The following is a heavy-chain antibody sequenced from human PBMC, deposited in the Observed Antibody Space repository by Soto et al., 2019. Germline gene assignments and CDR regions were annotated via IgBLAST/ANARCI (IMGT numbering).Heavy chain of an antibody. CDR3: ALEPTGTAGFDF. CDR1: GHTFTGHH. J-gene: IGHJ4*02. V-gene: IGHV1-2*02. CDR2: IDLDIGDT. D-gene: IGHD2-21*02. Sequence: QVQMVQSGAEVKKPGASVKVSCKASGHTFTGHHMHWVRQAPGQGLEWMGLIDLDIGDTKYAPKFQGRVTSTSDTSITTAYMELPGLRSDDTAVYYCALEPTGTAGFDFWGQGTLVTVSS.